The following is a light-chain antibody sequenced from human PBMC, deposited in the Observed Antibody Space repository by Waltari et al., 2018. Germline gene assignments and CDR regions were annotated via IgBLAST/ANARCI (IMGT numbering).Light chain of an antibody. V-gene: IGKV1-39*01. Sequence: DIQMTQSPSSLSAVVGDRVTITCRASQSIGNYLNWYQQKPGKAPQRLIYSASSLQREVPSRFSGRGSGTEFSLTISGLQPDDFATYYCQESYSSPPSTFGQGTKVDIK. CDR3: QESYSSPPST. J-gene: IGKJ1*01. CDR1: QSIGNY. CDR2: SAS.